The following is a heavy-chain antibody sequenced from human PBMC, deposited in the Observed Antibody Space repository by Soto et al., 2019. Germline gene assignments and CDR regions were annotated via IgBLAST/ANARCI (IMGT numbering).Heavy chain of an antibody. CDR1: GGTFRSYA. V-gene: IGHV1-69*01. CDR2: IIPIFGTA. J-gene: IGHJ4*02. Sequence: QVQLVQSGAEVKKPGSSVKVSCKASGGTFRSYAISWVRQAPGQGLEWMGGIIPIFGTANYAQKFQGRVTITTDESTSTAYMELSSLRSEDTAVYYCARDSDHARGYSYGSTNQRSYYFDYWGQGTLVTVSS. D-gene: IGHD5-18*01. CDR3: ARDSDHARGYSYGSTNQRSYYFDY.